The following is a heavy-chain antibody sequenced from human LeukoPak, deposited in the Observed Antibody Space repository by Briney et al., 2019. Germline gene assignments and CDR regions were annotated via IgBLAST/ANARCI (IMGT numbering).Heavy chain of an antibody. CDR3: AKGLAPHYYDSSGYHR. D-gene: IGHD3-22*01. CDR2: ISGSGGST. CDR1: GFTFSSYA. V-gene: IGHV3-23*01. Sequence: GGSLRLSCAAPGFTFSSYAMSWVRQAPGKGLEWVSAISGSGGSTYYADSVKGRFTISRDNSKNTLYLQMNSLRAEDTAVYYCAKGLAPHYYDSSGYHRWGQGTLVTVSS. J-gene: IGHJ4*02.